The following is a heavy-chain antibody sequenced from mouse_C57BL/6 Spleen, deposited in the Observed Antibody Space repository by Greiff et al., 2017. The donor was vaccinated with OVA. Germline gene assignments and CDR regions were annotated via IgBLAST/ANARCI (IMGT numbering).Heavy chain of an antibody. J-gene: IGHJ3*01. D-gene: IGHD3-2*02. CDR3: AREQLRGFAY. Sequence: EVKLVESEGGLVQPGSSMKLSCTASGFTFSDYYMAWVRQVPEKGLEWVANINYDGSSTYYLDSLKSRFIISRDNAKNILYLQMSSLKSEDTATYYCAREQLRGFAYWGQGTLVTVFA. CDR2: INYDGSST. CDR1: GFTFSDYY. V-gene: IGHV5-16*01.